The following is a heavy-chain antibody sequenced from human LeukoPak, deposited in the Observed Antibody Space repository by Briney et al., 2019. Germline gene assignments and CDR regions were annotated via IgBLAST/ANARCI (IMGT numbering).Heavy chain of an antibody. CDR2: IYSDGST. CDR1: GFAVSTNY. D-gene: IGHD1-26*01. CDR3: ARDQRSESYYPWGWFDP. V-gene: IGHV3-66*02. J-gene: IGHJ5*02. Sequence: GGSLRLSCAASGFAVSTNYLSWVRQAPGKGLEWVSVIYSDGSTYYTDSVKGRFTISRDNSKNTPYLQMNSLRPEDTAVYYCARDQRSESYYPWGWFDPWGQGTLVTVSS.